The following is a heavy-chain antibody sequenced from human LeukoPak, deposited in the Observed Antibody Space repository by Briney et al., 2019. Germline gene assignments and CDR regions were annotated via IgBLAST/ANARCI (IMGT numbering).Heavy chain of an antibody. CDR3: ARAIKTLQIAARRGVWFDP. D-gene: IGHD6-6*01. CDR2: INTNTGNP. J-gene: IGHJ5*02. V-gene: IGHV7-4-1*02. CDR1: GYTFTDYY. Sequence: GASVKVSCKASGYTFTDYYLHWVRQAPGQGLEWMGWINTNTGNPTYAQGFTGRFVFSLDTSVSTAYLQISSLKAEDTAVYYCARAIKTLQIAARRGVWFDPWGQGTLVTVSS.